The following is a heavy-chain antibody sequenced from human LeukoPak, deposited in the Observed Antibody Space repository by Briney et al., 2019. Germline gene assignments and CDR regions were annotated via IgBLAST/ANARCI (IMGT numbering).Heavy chain of an antibody. CDR3: ATNDVVDVPAKWIDS. Sequence: GGSLRLSCEASGFTFSSYAMSWVRQAPGKGLEWVSVISGSAGTTYYGDSVKGRFTISGDNSKNTLYLQMNSLRAEDTAVCYCATNDVVDVPAKWIDSWGQGTLVTVSS. CDR1: GFTFSSYA. J-gene: IGHJ5*01. D-gene: IGHD2-2*01. CDR2: ISGSAGTT. V-gene: IGHV3-23*01.